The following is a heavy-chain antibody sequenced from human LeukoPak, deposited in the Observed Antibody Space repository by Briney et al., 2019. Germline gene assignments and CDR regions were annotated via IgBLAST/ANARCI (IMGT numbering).Heavy chain of an antibody. D-gene: IGHD1-26*01. CDR3: ARPGRGPYYYYMGV. CDR1: GYTFTSYY. Sequence: ASVKVSCKASGYTFTSYYMHWVRQAPGQGLEWMGWINPNSGGTNYAQSFQGRVTMTRDTSISTAYMELSRLRSDDTAVYYCARPGRGPYYYYMGVWGKGTTVTISS. J-gene: IGHJ6*03. CDR2: INPNSGGT. V-gene: IGHV1-2*02.